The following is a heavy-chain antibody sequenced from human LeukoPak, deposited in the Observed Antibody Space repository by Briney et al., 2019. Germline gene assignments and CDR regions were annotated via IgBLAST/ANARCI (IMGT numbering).Heavy chain of an antibody. CDR2: ISHGGSNK. CDR3: AKDNRQFSMDV. CDR1: GFTFSRYG. V-gene: IGHV3-30*18. Sequence: PGGSLRLSCAASGFTFSRYGVHWVRQAPGKGLEWVALISHGGSNKYYADSVKGRFTISRDNSKNTLYLQMNSLRPEDTAVYYCAKDNRQFSMDVWGNGTTVTVSS. D-gene: IGHD5-24*01. J-gene: IGHJ6*04.